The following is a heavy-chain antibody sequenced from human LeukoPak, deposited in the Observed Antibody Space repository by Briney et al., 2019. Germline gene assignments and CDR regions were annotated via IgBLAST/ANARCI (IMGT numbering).Heavy chain of an antibody. D-gene: IGHD3-10*01. Sequence: SSVKVSCKASGGTFSSYVISWVRQAPGQGLEWMGGIIPIFGTAHYAQKFQGRDTITTDESTSTAYMELSSLRSEDTAVYYCARVSREVLWFGEGRANWFDPWGQGTLVTVSS. CDR2: IIPIFGTA. J-gene: IGHJ5*02. V-gene: IGHV1-69*05. CDR3: ARVSREVLWFGEGRANWFDP. CDR1: GGTFSSYV.